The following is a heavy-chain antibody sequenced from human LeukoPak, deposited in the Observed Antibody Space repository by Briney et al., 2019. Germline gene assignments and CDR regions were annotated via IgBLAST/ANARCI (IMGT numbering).Heavy chain of an antibody. CDR2: ISGSGGST. V-gene: IGHV3-23*01. CDR1: GFTSSSYA. CDR3: AKSIRIAARPRGFDY. Sequence: GGSLRLSCAASGFTSSSYAMSWVRQAPGKGLEWVSAISGSGGSTYYADSVKGRFTISRDNSKNTLYLQMNSLRAEDTAVYYCAKSIRIAARPRGFDYWGQGTLVTVSS. J-gene: IGHJ4*02. D-gene: IGHD6-6*01.